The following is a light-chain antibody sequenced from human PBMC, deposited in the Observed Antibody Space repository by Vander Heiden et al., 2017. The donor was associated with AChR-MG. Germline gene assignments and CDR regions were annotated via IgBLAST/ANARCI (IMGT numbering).Light chain of an antibody. CDR3: QQYTTFPWT. CDR1: QTLSTRY. CDR2: GAS. V-gene: IGKV3-20*01. J-gene: IGKJ1*01. Sequence: EIVFAQSPGPLSVSPGDGGTLFCSASQTLSTRYVAWYQQKPGQAPRLVISGASTRAPGIPDRFSGCGSGTDFTLTITRLEPEDVAVYYCQQYTTFPWTFGQGTRVEIK.